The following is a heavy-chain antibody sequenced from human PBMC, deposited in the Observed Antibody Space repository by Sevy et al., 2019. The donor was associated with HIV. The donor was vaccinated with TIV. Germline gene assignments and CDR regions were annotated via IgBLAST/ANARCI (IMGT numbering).Heavy chain of an antibody. CDR1: GFTFSSYG. V-gene: IGHV3-30*02. D-gene: IGHD6-19*01. J-gene: IGHJ4*02. CDR3: AKEGQWLVSGHFDY. CDR2: IRYDGSNK. Sequence: GGSLRLSCAASGFTFSSYGMHWVRQAPGKGLEWVAFIRYDGSNKYYADSVKGRFTISRDNSKNTLYLQMNSLRAEDTAVYYCAKEGQWLVSGHFDYWGQGTLVTVSS.